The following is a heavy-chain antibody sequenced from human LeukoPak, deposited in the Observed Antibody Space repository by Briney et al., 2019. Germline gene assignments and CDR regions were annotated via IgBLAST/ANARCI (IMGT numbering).Heavy chain of an antibody. CDR2: ISYDGSNK. D-gene: IGHD3-3*01. CDR3: ARDTTTFGVVEESLRFDP. Sequence: PGRSLRLSCAASGFTFSSYGMHWVRQAPGKGLEWVAVISYDGSNKYYADSVKGRFTISRDNSKNTLYLQMNSLRAEDTAVYYCARDTTTFGVVEESLRFDPWGQGTLVTVSS. V-gene: IGHV3-30*03. CDR1: GFTFSSYG. J-gene: IGHJ5*02.